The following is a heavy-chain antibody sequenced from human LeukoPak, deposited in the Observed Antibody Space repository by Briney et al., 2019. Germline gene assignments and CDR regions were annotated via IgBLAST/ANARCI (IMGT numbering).Heavy chain of an antibody. Sequence: GGSLRLSCAASGFTFSSYAMSWVRQAPGKGLEWVSGISGSGSGTDYPDSVKGRFTISRDNSKNTLYLQMNSLRAEDTAVYYCAKGGIAAAGTSFYFDYWGQGTLVTVSS. V-gene: IGHV3-23*01. J-gene: IGHJ4*02. CDR3: AKGGIAAAGTSFYFDY. CDR2: ISGSGSGT. CDR1: GFTFSSYA. D-gene: IGHD6-13*01.